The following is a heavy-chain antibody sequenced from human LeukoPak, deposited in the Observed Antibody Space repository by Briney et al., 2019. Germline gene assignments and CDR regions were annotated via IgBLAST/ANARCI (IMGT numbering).Heavy chain of an antibody. CDR1: GFTFSSYG. D-gene: IGHD5-18*01. CDR2: IRYDGSNK. Sequence: GGTLRLSCAASGFTFSSYGMHWVRQAPGKELEWVASIRYDGSNKYYADSVKGRFTISRDNSKNTLYLQMNSLRAEDTAVYYCAKGWDVDTAIDYWGQGTLVTVSS. CDR3: AKGWDVDTAIDY. V-gene: IGHV3-30*02. J-gene: IGHJ4*02.